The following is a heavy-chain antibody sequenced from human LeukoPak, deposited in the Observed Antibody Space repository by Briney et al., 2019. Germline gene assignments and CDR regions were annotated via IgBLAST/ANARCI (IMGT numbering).Heavy chain of an antibody. Sequence: SQTLSLTCAISGDSDSSNRVAWHWIRQSPSRGLEWLGRTYYRSKWYNDYAVSVKGRITINPDTSKNQFSLQLNSVTPEDTAVYYCARDHCSGGSCHWRFDYWGQGTLVTVSS. CDR2: TYYRSKWYN. J-gene: IGHJ4*02. CDR3: ARDHCSGGSCHWRFDY. CDR1: GDSDSSNRVA. V-gene: IGHV6-1*01. D-gene: IGHD2-15*01.